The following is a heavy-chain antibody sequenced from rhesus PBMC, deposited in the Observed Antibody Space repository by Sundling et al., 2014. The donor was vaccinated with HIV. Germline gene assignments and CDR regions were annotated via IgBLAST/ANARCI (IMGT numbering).Heavy chain of an antibody. D-gene: IGHD3-3*01. CDR1: GASISGYF. Sequence: QVQLQESGPGLVNPSETLSLICTVSGASISGYFWGWIRQPPGKGLEWIGEINGNSGSTDYNLSLKSRVTISIDTSKKQFSLKLTSATAADTAVYYCARAVWTGYAQEAAFDLWGQGVRVTVSS. V-gene: IGHV4-80*01. CDR3: ARAVWTGYAQEAAFDL. J-gene: IGHJ3*01. CDR2: INGNSGST.